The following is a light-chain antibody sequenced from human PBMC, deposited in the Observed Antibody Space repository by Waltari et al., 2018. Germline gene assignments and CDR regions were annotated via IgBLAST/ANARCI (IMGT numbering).Light chain of an antibody. CDR3: CSKAGSSTV. CDR2: EVT. V-gene: IGLV2-23*02. J-gene: IGLJ2*01. Sequence: SRYQQHPGKAPKPIIYEVTKRPSEVPNRFSGSKSGNTASLTISGLQAEDESDYYCCSKAGSSTVFGGGTKLTVL.